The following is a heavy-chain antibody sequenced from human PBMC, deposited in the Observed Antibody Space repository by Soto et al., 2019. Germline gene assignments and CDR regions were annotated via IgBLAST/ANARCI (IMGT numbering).Heavy chain of an antibody. CDR1: GDSITRGGYS. CDR3: ARGSSTYYDYGMDV. J-gene: IGHJ6*01. V-gene: IGHV4-30-2*01. Sequence: QLQLQESGSGLVRPSQTLSLTCAVSGDSITRGGYSWTWLRQPPGTALEWIGNIYDSGSPSYNPSLQSRVTMSVDTSENQFSLKLTSVTAADTAVYFCARGSSTYYDYGMDVWGEGITGTVSS. D-gene: IGHD6-13*01. CDR2: IYDSGSP.